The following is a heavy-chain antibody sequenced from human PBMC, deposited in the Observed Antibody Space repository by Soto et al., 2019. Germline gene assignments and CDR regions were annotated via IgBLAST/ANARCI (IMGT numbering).Heavy chain of an antibody. V-gene: IGHV4-39*01. CDR1: GGSVSSSSYY. Sequence: SETLSLTCTVSGGSVSSSSYYWGWIRQPPGKGLEWIGSIYYSGSTYYNPSLKSRVAMSVDTSKNQFSLKLSSVTAADTAVYYFARQYDAFWSGYFTYYFDYWGQGALVTVSS. CDR2: IYYSGST. D-gene: IGHD3-3*01. CDR3: ARQYDAFWSGYFTYYFDY. J-gene: IGHJ4*02.